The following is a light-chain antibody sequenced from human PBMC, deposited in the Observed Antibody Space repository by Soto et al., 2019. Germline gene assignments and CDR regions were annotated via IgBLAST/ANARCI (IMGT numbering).Light chain of an antibody. Sequence: QSVLTQPPSVSGAPGQRVTISCTGDSSNIGTPHDVQWYQQVAGTVPKLLIYADYERPSGVPDRFSGSKSGASAALVITGLRADDEADYCCQSYDTSLSGSGVFGGGTKLTVL. J-gene: IGLJ3*02. CDR1: SSNIGTPHD. CDR2: ADY. CDR3: QSYDTSLSGSGV. V-gene: IGLV1-40*01.